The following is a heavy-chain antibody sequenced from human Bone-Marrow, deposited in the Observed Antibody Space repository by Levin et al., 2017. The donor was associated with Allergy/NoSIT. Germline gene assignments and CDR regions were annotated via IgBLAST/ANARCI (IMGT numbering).Heavy chain of an antibody. CDR3: ARYSSSSWYYYYYGMDV. V-gene: IGHV3-7*01. CDR2: IKQDGSEK. CDR1: GFTFSSYW. D-gene: IGHD6-13*01. Sequence: GGSLRLSCAASGFTFSSYWMSWVRQAPGKGLEWVANIKQDGSEKYYVDSVKGRFTISRDNAKNSLYLQMNSLRAEDTAVYYCARYSSSSWYYYYYGMDVWGQGTTVTVSS. J-gene: IGHJ6*02.